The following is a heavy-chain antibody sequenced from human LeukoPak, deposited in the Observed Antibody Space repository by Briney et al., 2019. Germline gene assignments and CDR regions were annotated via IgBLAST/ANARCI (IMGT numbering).Heavy chain of an antibody. CDR3: ARDLNYEGLFDY. J-gene: IGHJ4*02. D-gene: IGHD4-11*01. Sequence: GGSLRLSCTGSGFTFDDYAMNWFRQAPGKGLVWVSRINSDGSSTSYADSVKGRFTISRDNAKNTLYLQMNSLRAEDTAVYYCARDLNYEGLFDYWGQGTLVTVSS. CDR2: INSDGSST. CDR1: GFTFDDYA. V-gene: IGHV3-74*01.